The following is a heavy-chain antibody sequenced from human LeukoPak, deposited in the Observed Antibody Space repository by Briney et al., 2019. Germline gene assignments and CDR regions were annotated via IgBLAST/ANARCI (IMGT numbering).Heavy chain of an antibody. D-gene: IGHD6-13*01. CDR1: GGSISSYY. V-gene: IGHV4-59*08. CDR2: IDYSGST. J-gene: IGHJ6*02. Sequence: PSETLSLTCTGSGGSISSYYWSWIRQPPGKGREWMGYIDYSGSTNYNPSLKSRVTISVDTSKNQFSLKLSSVNAAAPAVYYCARQVWGSSSDSGMDVWGQGTTVTVSS. CDR3: ARQVWGSSSDSGMDV.